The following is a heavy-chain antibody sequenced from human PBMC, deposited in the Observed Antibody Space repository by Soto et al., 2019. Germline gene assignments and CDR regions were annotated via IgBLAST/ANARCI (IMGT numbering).Heavy chain of an antibody. J-gene: IGHJ4*02. D-gene: IGHD2-2*01. Sequence: GSLRLSCAASGFTFSSYGMHWVRQAPGKGLEWVAVISYDGSNKYYADSVKGRFTISRDNSKNTLYLQMNSLRAEDTAVYYCAKCDIVVPCWGQGTLVTVSS. CDR2: ISYDGSNK. V-gene: IGHV3-30*18. CDR3: AKCDIVVPC. CDR1: GFTFSSYG.